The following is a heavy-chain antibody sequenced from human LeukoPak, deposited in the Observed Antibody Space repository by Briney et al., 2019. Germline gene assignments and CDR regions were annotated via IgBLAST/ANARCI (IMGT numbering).Heavy chain of an antibody. D-gene: IGHD6-19*01. CDR2: ISENGDRT. CDR3: VKDLSGWYSFDH. Sequence: GGSLRLSCSASGFAFGVFVIHWVRQAPGKGLEYVSSISENGDRTNHADSVTGRFTISRDNSKNTLYLQMTSLRVEDTAVYYCVKDLSGWYSFDHGRQGTLVTVSS. V-gene: IGHV3-64D*08. J-gene: IGHJ4*02. CDR1: GFAFGVFV.